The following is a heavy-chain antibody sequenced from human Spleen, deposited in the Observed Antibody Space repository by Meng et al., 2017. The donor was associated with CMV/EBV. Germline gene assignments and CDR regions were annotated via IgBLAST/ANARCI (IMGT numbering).Heavy chain of an antibody. V-gene: IGHV3-21*04. Sequence: ASGFTFKSCSMNWVRQPPGKGLEWLSSISSSSGYINYADSVKGRFTISRDNAKNSLYLQMNSLRAEDTAVYYCARNHDFWSGGRLDPWGQGTLVTVSS. CDR2: ISSSSGYI. CDR1: GFTFKSCS. CDR3: ARNHDFWSGGRLDP. J-gene: IGHJ5*02. D-gene: IGHD3-3*01.